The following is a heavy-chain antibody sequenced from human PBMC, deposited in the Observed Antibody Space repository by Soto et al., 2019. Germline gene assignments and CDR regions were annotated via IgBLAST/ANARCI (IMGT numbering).Heavy chain of an antibody. CDR2: IYYSGST. CDR3: ARDTVTSGRYYYMDV. J-gene: IGHJ6*03. CDR1: GGSISSYY. D-gene: IGHD4-4*01. V-gene: IGHV4-59*01. Sequence: SETLSLTCTVSGGSISSYYWSWIRQPPGKGLEWIGYIYYSGSTNYNPSLKSRVTISVDTSKNQFSLKLSSVTAADTAVYYCARDTVTSGRYYYMDVWGKGTTVTVSS.